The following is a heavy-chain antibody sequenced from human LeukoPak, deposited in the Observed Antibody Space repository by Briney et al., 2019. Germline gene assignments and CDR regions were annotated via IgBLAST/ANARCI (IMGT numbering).Heavy chain of an antibody. D-gene: IGHD2-21*02. J-gene: IGHJ4*02. CDR3: ARGRFLCGGDCVYY. Sequence: GGSLRLSCAASGFTFSDYYMSWIRQAPGKGLEWVSYISSSSSTIYYADSVKGRFTISRDNAKNSLYLQMNRLRAEDTALYYCARGRFLCGGDCVYYWGQGTLVTVSS. V-gene: IGHV3-11*04. CDR1: GFTFSDYY. CDR2: ISSSSSTI.